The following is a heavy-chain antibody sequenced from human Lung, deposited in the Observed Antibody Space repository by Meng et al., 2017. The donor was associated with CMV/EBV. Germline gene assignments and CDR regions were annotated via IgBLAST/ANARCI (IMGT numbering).Heavy chain of an antibody. CDR3: ARSIVVVIPTLDP. D-gene: IGHD2-21*01. CDR2: INPNTGDT. Sequence: ASVXVSXXASGYTFTAYYLHWVRQAPGQGLEWMGWINPNTGDTNYAQKFQGRVTMTRDTSISTAYMELSSLTSDDTAVYYCARSIVVVIPTLDPWGQGTLVTVSS. V-gene: IGHV1-2*02. CDR1: GYTFTAYY. J-gene: IGHJ5*02.